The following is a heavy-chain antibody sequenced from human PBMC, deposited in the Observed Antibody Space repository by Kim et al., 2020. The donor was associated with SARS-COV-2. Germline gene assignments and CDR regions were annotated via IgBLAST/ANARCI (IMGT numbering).Heavy chain of an antibody. CDR1: GGSIGSSGFY. V-gene: IGHV4-31*03. CDR3: ARAKQRGSNLDF. Sequence: SETLSLTCTVSGGSIGSSGFYWSWIRQHPGKGLEWIGYLYTGGITNYNPSLESRLTISVDTSKNQLSLKLSSVTAADTAVYYCARAKQRGSNLDFWGQG. CDR2: LYTGGIT. D-gene: IGHD5-12*01. J-gene: IGHJ4*02.